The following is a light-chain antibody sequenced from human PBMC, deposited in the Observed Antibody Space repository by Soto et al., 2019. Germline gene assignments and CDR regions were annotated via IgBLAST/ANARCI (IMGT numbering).Light chain of an antibody. J-gene: IGLJ1*01. CDR2: NVS. CDR3: SSYTSRSFYV. V-gene: IGLV2-14*03. CDR1: SSDVGGYNY. Sequence: QSVLTQPASVSGSPGQSITISCTGTSSDVGGYNYVSWYQHHPGKAPKLLIYNVSFRPSGISNRFSGSKSANTASLTISGLQAEDEADYFCSSYTSRSFYVFGTRTKVTVL.